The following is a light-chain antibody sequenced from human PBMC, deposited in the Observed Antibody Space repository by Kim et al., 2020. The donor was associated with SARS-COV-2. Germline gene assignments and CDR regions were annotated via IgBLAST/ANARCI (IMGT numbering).Light chain of an antibody. J-gene: IGLJ2*01. CDR2: TNN. Sequence: QSVLTQPPSASGTPGQRVTISCSGGSSNVGTHSVNWYRHLPGMAPRLVIYTNNQRPSWVPDRFSGSKSGTSASLAISGLQSEDEADYYCAVWDGSLNVVIFGGGTQLTVL. CDR1: SSNVGTHS. V-gene: IGLV1-44*01. CDR3: AVWDGSLNVVI.